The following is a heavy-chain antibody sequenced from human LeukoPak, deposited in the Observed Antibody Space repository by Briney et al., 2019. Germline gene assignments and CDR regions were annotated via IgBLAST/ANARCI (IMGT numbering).Heavy chain of an antibody. Sequence: GGSLRLSCTASGFTFGDYAMSWVRQAPGKGLEWVGFIRSKAYGGTTEYAASVKGRFTISRDDSKSIAYLQMYSLKTEDTAVYYCAKDPYGIAAAGPPYFDYWGQGTLVTVSS. V-gene: IGHV3-49*04. CDR3: AKDPYGIAAAGPPYFDY. D-gene: IGHD6-13*01. CDR2: IRSKAYGGTT. CDR1: GFTFGDYA. J-gene: IGHJ4*02.